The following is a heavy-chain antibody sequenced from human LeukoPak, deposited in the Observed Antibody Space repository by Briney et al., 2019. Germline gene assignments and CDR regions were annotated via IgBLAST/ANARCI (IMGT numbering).Heavy chain of an antibody. V-gene: IGHV3-74*03. CDR2: INGDGSNT. D-gene: IGHD4-23*01. CDR3: ARSKRWYSTDVFDI. CDR1: GFTFSSHC. J-gene: IGHJ3*02. Sequence: GGSLRLSCAASGFTFSSHCMHWIRQAPGKGLVWVSRINGDGSNTTYADYVKGRFTIYSDNAKNTMYLPMNSLRAADTAVYECARSKRWYSTDVFDIWGQGTMVTVSS.